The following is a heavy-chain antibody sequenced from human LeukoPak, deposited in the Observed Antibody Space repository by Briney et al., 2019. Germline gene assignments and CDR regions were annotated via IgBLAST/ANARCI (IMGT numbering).Heavy chain of an antibody. V-gene: IGHV3-30*18. CDR1: GLTFSRYG. Sequence: PGRSLRLSCAASGLTFSRYGMHWVRQAPGKGLEWVALISSDGSNEYYTDSVKGRFTISRDNSKNTLYLQMNSLRAEDTAVYSCANQVGYNGYDYIDSWGQGTLVTVSS. CDR2: ISSDGSNE. D-gene: IGHD5-12*01. CDR3: ANQVGYNGYDYIDS. J-gene: IGHJ4*02.